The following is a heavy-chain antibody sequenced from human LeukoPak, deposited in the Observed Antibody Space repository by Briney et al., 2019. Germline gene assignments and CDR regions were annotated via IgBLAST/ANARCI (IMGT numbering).Heavy chain of an antibody. D-gene: IGHD6-19*01. V-gene: IGHV3-21*01. CDR1: GFTFS. CDR3: ARAIAVAGSAGFDY. J-gene: IGHJ4*02. CDR2: ISSSSSYI. Sequence: PGGALRLSCAASGFTFSMNWGRQAPGKGLGWVSSISSSSSYIYYADSVKGRFTISRDNAKNSLYLQMNSLRAEDTAVYYCARAIAVAGSAGFDYWGQGTLVTVSS.